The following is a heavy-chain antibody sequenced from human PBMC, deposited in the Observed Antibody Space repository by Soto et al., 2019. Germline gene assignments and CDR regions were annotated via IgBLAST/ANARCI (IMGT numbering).Heavy chain of an antibody. D-gene: IGHD2-15*01. Sequence: QITLKESGPTLVKPTQTLTLTCTFSGFSLSTSGVGVGWIRQPPGKALEWLALIYWDDDKRYSPSLKSRLTITNDTSKXPXVXXMTNIDPVDTATYSCAHSLLGYCSGVSCYSNWFDPWGQGPLVTVSS. CDR2: IYWDDDK. CDR1: GFSLSTSGVG. J-gene: IGHJ5*02. V-gene: IGHV2-5*02. CDR3: AHSLLGYCSGVSCYSNWFDP.